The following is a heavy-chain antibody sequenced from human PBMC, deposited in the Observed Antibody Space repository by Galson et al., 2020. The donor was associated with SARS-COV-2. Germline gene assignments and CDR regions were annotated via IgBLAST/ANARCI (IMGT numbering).Heavy chain of an antibody. CDR3: ARLGLELGKFWFDA. CDR1: GGSISSDDYY. D-gene: IGHD7-27*01. CDR2: THHTGNT. V-gene: IGHV4-31*03. J-gene: IGHJ5*02. Sequence: SETLSLTCTVSGGSISSDDYYWTWIRQRPGKGLEWIGYTHHTGNTYYNPSLRSRVIISLETSKNPFSLRLSFVTAADTAVYYCARLGLELGKFWFDAWGQGTLVTVSS.